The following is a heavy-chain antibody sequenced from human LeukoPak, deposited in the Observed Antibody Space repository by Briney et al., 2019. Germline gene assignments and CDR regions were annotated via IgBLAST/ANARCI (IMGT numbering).Heavy chain of an antibody. Sequence: PGGSLRLSCAASGFTFSNYAMSWVRQAPGKGLEWVSVVSGSGGSTYYADSVKGRFATSRDNSKNTLYLQMNSLRAEDTAVYYCAKGNDILTGYYHYWGQGTLVTVSS. CDR2: VSGSGGST. J-gene: IGHJ4*02. D-gene: IGHD3-9*01. CDR1: GFTFSNYA. CDR3: AKGNDILTGYYHY. V-gene: IGHV3-23*01.